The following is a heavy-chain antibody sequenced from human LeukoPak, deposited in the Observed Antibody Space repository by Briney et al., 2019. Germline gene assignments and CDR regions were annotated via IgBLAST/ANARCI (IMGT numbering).Heavy chain of an antibody. CDR2: ISGSGGSI. V-gene: IGHV3-23*01. CDR1: GFTFSSYA. Sequence: PGGSLRLSCAVSGFTFSSYAMSWVRQAPGKGLEWVSVISGSGGSIYYADSVKGRFTISRDNSKNTLYLQMNSLRAEDTAVYYCVHCGGDCYPCCGMDVWGQGTTVTVSS. D-gene: IGHD2-21*02. CDR3: VHCGGDCYPCCGMDV. J-gene: IGHJ6*02.